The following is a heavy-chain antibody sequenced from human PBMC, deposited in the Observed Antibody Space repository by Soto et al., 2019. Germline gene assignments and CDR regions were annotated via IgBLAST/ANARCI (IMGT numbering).Heavy chain of an antibody. J-gene: IGHJ4*02. D-gene: IGHD2-15*01. CDR3: ARRYCGSGSCYSSFDY. CDR1: GGSISSYY. CDR2: IYYSGST. Sequence: SETLSLTCTVSGGSISSYYWSWIRQPPGKGLEWIGYIYYSGSTNYNPSLKSRVTMSVDMSKNQLSLKLSSVTAADTAVYYCARRYCGSGSCYSSFDYWGQGTLVTVSS. V-gene: IGHV4-59*08.